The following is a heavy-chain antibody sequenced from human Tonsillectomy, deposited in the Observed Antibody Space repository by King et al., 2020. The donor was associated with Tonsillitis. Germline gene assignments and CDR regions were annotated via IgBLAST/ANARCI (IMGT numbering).Heavy chain of an antibody. CDR3: ARLPRGGYPNWFDP. V-gene: IGHV4-59*01. CDR2: IYYSGST. Sequence: LQLQESGPGLVKPSETLSLTCTVSGGSISSYYWSWIRQPPGKGLEWIGYIYYSGSTNYNPSLKSRVTISVDTSKNQFSLKLSSVTAADTAVYYCARLPRGGYPNWFDPWGQGTLVIVSS. D-gene: IGHD3-22*01. CDR1: GGSISSYY. J-gene: IGHJ5*02.